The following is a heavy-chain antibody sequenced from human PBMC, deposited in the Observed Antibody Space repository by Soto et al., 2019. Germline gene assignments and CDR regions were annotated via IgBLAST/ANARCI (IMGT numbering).Heavy chain of an antibody. D-gene: IGHD2-21*01. V-gene: IGHV1-69*02. CDR2: IIPMLGVR. J-gene: IGHJ3*02. CDR1: GGTFSTYR. CDR3: TIGSWSGEVFDI. Sequence: QVQLVQSGAEVKKPGSSVKVSCKDSGGTFSTYRMFWVRQAPGQGLEWMGRIIPMLGVRNYAQRFQDRVTIIADKSTATVHMELSSLRSEDTALNYCTIGSWSGEVFDIWGQGTMVTVSS.